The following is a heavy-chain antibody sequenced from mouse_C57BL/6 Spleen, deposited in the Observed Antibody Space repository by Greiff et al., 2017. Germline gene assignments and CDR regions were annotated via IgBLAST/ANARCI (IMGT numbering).Heavy chain of an antibody. D-gene: IGHD1-1*01. J-gene: IGHJ4*01. CDR3: ARCDGRDAMDY. V-gene: IGHV5-4*01. CDR1: GFTFSSYA. CDR2: ISDGGSYT. Sequence: EVQGVESGGGLVKPGGSLKLSCAASGFTFSSYAMSWVRQTPEKRLEWVTTISDGGSYTYYPDNVKGRFTISRDNAKNNLYLQMSHLKSEDTAMYYWARCDGRDAMDYWGQGTSVTVSS.